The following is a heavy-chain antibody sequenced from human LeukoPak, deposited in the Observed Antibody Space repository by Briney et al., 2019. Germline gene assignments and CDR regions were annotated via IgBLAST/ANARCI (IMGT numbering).Heavy chain of an antibody. J-gene: IGHJ6*02. D-gene: IGHD6-19*01. V-gene: IGHV3-53*01. Sequence: GGSLRLSCAASGFTVSSNYMSWVRQAPGKGLEWVSVIYSGGSTYYADSVKGRFTLSRDNSKNTLYLQMNSLRAEDTAVYYCARGFSSGWRNYYIGMDVWGQGTTVTVSS. CDR2: IYSGGST. CDR3: ARGFSSGWRNYYIGMDV. CDR1: GFTVSSNY.